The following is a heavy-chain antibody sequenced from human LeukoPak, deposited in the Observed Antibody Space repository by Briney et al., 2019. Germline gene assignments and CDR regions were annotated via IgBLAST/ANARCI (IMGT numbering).Heavy chain of an antibody. D-gene: IGHD1-14*01. Sequence: PSETLSLTCTVSGGSISSYYWSWIRQPPGKGLEWIGYIYYSGSTNYNPSLKSRVTISVDTSKNQFSLKLSSVTAADTAVYYCARGIDVTWNWFDPWGQGTLVTVSS. J-gene: IGHJ5*02. V-gene: IGHV4-59*01. CDR3: ARGIDVTWNWFDP. CDR1: GGSISSYY. CDR2: IYYSGST.